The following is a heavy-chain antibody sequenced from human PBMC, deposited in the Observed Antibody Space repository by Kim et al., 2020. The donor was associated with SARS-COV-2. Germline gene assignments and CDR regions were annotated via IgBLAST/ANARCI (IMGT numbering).Heavy chain of an antibody. CDR2: INHSGST. CDR1: GGSFSGYY. Sequence: SETLSLTCAVYGGSFSGYYWSWIRQPPGKGLEWIGEINHSGSTNYNPSLKSRVTISVDTSKNQFSLKLSSVTAADTAVYYCARDIAVAGRRRGRFDYWGQGTLVTVSS. V-gene: IGHV4-34*01. D-gene: IGHD6-19*01. CDR3: ARDIAVAGRRRGRFDY. J-gene: IGHJ4*02.